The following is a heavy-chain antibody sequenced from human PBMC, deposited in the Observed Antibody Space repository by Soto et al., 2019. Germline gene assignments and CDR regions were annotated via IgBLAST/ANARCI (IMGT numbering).Heavy chain of an antibody. J-gene: IGHJ4*02. CDR3: ASDRAPLDYDSSGDVY. CDR1: GFSFSNYG. Sequence: ELQLVESGGGLVQPGGSLRLSCAASGFSFSNYGMYWGRQAPGKGLEWISFIDGSSSRIYYTDSVKGRFTVSRDNAKRALYLQMSSLRADDTAVYYCASDRAPLDYDSSGDVYWGQGTLVTVSS. V-gene: IGHV3-48*04. D-gene: IGHD3-22*01. CDR2: IDGSSSRI.